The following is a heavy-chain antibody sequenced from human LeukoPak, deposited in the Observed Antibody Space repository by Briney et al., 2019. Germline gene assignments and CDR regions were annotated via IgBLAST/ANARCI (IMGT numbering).Heavy chain of an antibody. J-gene: IGHJ5*02. Sequence: SETLSLTCTVSGGSISNHYWTWIRQSPGKGLQWIGYIYYSGISDYNPSLRSRVTMSVDTSKNQFSLKLNSLTAADTAVYYCARDMLGYYYGSGNYGSFDTWGQGTLVTVSS. D-gene: IGHD3-10*01. CDR1: GGSISNHY. CDR2: IYYSGIS. V-gene: IGHV4-59*11. CDR3: ARDMLGYYYGSGNYGSFDT.